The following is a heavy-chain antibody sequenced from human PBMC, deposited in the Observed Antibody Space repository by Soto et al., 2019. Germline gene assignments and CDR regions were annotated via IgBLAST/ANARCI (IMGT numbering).Heavy chain of an antibody. CDR3: AKDRLGGNFDY. Sequence: GGSLRLSCAASGFTFNNYAMNWVRQAPGKGLEWVATISGTGGSTYYADYVKGRFTISRDNSKNTLYLQKNSMKVEDTAVYYCAKDRLGGNFDYWGQGTQVTVSS. J-gene: IGHJ4*02. CDR1: GFTFNNYA. V-gene: IGHV3-23*01. CDR2: ISGTGGST.